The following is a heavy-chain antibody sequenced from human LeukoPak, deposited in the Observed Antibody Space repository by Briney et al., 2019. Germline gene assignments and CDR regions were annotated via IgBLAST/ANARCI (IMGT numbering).Heavy chain of an antibody. CDR3: ARDGTAPGLYFDL. CDR1: GFTFSSYW. D-gene: IGHD6-13*01. Sequence: GSLRLSCAVSGFTFSSYWMNWVRQAPGKGLEWVASIRQDGGEISYVDSVKGRFTMSRDNTKNSLYLQMSSLRADDTAVYYCARDGTAPGLYFDLWGQGTLVTVSS. CDR2: IRQDGGEI. J-gene: IGHJ4*01. V-gene: IGHV3-7*01.